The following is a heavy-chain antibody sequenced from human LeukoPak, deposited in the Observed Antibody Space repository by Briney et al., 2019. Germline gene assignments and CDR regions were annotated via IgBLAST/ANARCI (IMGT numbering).Heavy chain of an antibody. CDR3: VKMAARNNYFDY. CDR2: VNYIGST. Sequence: SETLSLTCTVSGGSISNFHWSWIRQPPGKGLEWIGYVNYIGSTNYTPSLKSRVTMSVDMSKSRFSLKLSSVTAADTAVYYCVKMAARNNYFDYGGQGSLVTVS. CDR1: GGSISNFH. V-gene: IGHV4-59*01. J-gene: IGHJ4*02. D-gene: IGHD6-6*01.